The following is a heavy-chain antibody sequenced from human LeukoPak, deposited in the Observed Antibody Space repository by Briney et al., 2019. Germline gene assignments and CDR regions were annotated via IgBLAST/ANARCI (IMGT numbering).Heavy chain of an antibody. Sequence: SETLSLTCTVSGGSISNYYWSWIRQPPGKELEWIGYIYYSGSTNYNPSLKSRVTISVDTSKNQFSLKLSSVTAADTAVYYCARQTYYYYYYYMDVWGKGTTVTISS. CDR1: GGSISNYY. J-gene: IGHJ6*03. CDR3: ARQTYYYYYYYMDV. V-gene: IGHV4-59*08. CDR2: IYYSGST.